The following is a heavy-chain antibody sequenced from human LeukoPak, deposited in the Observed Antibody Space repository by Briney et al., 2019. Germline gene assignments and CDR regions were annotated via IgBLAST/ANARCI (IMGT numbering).Heavy chain of an antibody. D-gene: IGHD6-13*01. CDR2: ISYDGSNK. CDR3: ARSAAGTKVGYYYYGMDV. CDR1: GFTFSSYA. Sequence: PGGSLRLSCAASGFTFSSYAMHWVRQAPGKGLEWVAVISYDGSNKYYADSVKGRFTISRDNSKNTLYLQMNSLRAEDTALYYCARSAAGTKVGYYYYGMDVWGQGTTVTVSS. J-gene: IGHJ6*02. V-gene: IGHV3-30*04.